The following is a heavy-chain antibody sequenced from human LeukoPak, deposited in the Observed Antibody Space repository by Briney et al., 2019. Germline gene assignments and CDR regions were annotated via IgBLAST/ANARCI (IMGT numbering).Heavy chain of an antibody. CDR1: GGSISSSSYY. CDR3: AREPSYNDGMDV. CDR2: IYYSGSS. V-gene: IGHV4-39*07. J-gene: IGHJ6*02. Sequence: SETLSLTCTISGGSISSSSYYWGWIRQPPGKGLEWIGNIYYSGSSYYSPSLKSRVTMSVDTSKNQFSLKLISVTAADTAVYYCAREPSYNDGMDVWGQGTTVTVSS.